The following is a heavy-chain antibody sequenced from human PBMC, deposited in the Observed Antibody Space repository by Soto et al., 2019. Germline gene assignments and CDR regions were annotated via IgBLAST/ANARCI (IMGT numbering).Heavy chain of an antibody. CDR2: INAGNGNT. D-gene: IGHD4-17*01. Sequence: ASVKVACKAAGYTNTSYAMHWGSKKNGQRLEWMGWINAGNGNTKYSQKFQGRVTITADESTSTAYMELSSLRSEDTAVYYCARETPDYGVNPDDYWGQGTLVTVSS. CDR3: ARETPDYGVNPDDY. V-gene: IGHV1-3*01. CDR1: GYTNTSYA. J-gene: IGHJ4*02.